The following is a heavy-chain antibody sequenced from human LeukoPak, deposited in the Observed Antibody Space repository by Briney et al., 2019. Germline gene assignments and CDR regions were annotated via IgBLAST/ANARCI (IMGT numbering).Heavy chain of an antibody. CDR2: IIPIFGTA. J-gene: IGHJ6*03. D-gene: IGHD3-22*01. CDR1: GGTFSSYA. Sequence: ASVKVSCKASGGTFSSYAISWVRQAPGQGLEWMGRIIPIFGTANYEQKFQGRVTITTDESTSTAYMELSSLRSEDTAVYYCARGDYYDSSGYYHYYYYYMDVWGKGTTVTVSS. CDR3: ARGDYYDSSGYYHYYYYYMDV. V-gene: IGHV1-69*05.